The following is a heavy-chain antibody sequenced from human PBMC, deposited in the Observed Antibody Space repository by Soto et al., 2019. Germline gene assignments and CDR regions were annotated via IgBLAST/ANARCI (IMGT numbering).Heavy chain of an antibody. CDR3: ARELTTVTYDAFDI. J-gene: IGHJ3*02. Sequence: GGSLRLSCAASGFTFSSYSMNWVRQAPGKGLEWVSSISSSSSYIYYADSVKGRFTISRDNAKNSLYLQMNSLRAEDTAVYYCARELTTVTYDAFDIWGQGTMVTVSS. D-gene: IGHD4-17*01. CDR2: ISSSSSYI. CDR1: GFTFSSYS. V-gene: IGHV3-21*01.